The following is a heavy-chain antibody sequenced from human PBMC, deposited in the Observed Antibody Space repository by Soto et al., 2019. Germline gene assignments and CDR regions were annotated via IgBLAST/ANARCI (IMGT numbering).Heavy chain of an antibody. V-gene: IGHV2-26*01. CDR3: ARIMTEEEFWSGFPLERFFDL. D-gene: IGHD3-3*01. CDR2: LFSTDEE. CDR1: GLSLNNARVG. J-gene: IGHJ4*02. Sequence: SGPTLVNPTETLTLTCTVSGLSLNNARVGVAWIRQPPGKALEWLAYLFSTDEESYSTSLKSRLSVSKDTSKSQVVLTMTNMDPVDTATYYCARIMTEEEFWSGFPLERFFDLRGPGILVTVSS.